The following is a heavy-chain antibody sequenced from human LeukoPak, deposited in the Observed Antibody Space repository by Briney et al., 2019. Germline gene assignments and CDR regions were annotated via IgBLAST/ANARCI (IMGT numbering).Heavy chain of an antibody. D-gene: IGHD6-6*01. CDR1: GGAFSSSA. V-gene: IGHV1-69*13. CDR2: IIPIFGTA. CDR3: ARGEHSSSSPAFDY. J-gene: IGHJ4*02. Sequence: ASVKVSCKASGGAFSSSAVSWVRQAPGQGLEWMGGIIPIFGTANYAQKFQGRVTITADESTSTAYMELSSLRSEDTAVYYCARGEHSSSSPAFDYWGQGTLVTVSS.